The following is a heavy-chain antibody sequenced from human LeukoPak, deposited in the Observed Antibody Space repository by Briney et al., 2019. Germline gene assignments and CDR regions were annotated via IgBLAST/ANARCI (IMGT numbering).Heavy chain of an antibody. CDR1: GGSISSSSYF. CDR3: ARRPPSAVAGKVFDY. Sequence: SETLSLICTVSGGSISSSSYFWGWIRQPPGKGLEWIGSIYYSGSTYYNPSLKSRVTISVDTSKNQFSLKLNSVTAADTAVYYCARRPPSAVAGKVFDYWGQGTLVTVSS. V-gene: IGHV4-39*01. D-gene: IGHD6-19*01. J-gene: IGHJ4*02. CDR2: IYYSGST.